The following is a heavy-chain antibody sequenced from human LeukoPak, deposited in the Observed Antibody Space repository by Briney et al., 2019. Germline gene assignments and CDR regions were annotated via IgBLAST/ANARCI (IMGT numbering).Heavy chain of an antibody. CDR1: GFTFGDYA. D-gene: IGHD2-15*01. CDR3: AKDVVVAAANWFDP. Sequence: PGGSLRLSCTASGFTFGDYAMSWFRQAPGKGLEWVGFIRSKAYGGTTECAASVKGRFTISRDDSKSIAYLQMNSLRAEDTAVYYCAKDVVVAAANWFDPWGQGTLVTVSS. CDR2: IRSKAYGGTT. J-gene: IGHJ5*02. V-gene: IGHV3-49*03.